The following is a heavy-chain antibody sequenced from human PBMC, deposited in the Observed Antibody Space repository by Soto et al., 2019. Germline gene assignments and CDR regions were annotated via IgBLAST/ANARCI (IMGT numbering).Heavy chain of an antibody. V-gene: IGHV3-30*18. Sequence: QVQLVESGGGVVQPGRSLRLSCAASGFTFSNSGMHWVRQAPGKGLEWVAVISDDGSSKYYGDSVKGRFTISRDNSKNTLYLQMNSLRAEDMAVYYCAKDRGTAFFDWGQGTLVTVSS. D-gene: IGHD1-7*01. J-gene: IGHJ4*02. CDR3: AKDRGTAFFD. CDR1: GFTFSNSG. CDR2: ISDDGSSK.